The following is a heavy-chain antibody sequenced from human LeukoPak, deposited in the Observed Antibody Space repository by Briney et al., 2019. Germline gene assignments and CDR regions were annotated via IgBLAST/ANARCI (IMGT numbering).Heavy chain of an antibody. CDR1: GFTFSSYG. CDR3: ARAISRVPTVTFDY. D-gene: IGHD4-17*01. V-gene: IGHV3-30*03. Sequence: PGRSLRLSCAASGFTFSSYGMHWVRQAPGKGLEWVAVISFDATNKYYADSVKGRFTISRDNSKNTLYLQMNSLRAEDTAVYYCARAISRVPTVTFDYWGQGTLVTVSS. J-gene: IGHJ4*02. CDR2: ISFDATNK.